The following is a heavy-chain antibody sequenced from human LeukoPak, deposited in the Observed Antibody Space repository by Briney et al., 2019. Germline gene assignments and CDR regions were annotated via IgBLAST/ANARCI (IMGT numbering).Heavy chain of an antibody. CDR2: IYADGGT. V-gene: IGHV3-53*01. Sequence: GGSLRLSCAVSGFTVSTNFMSWVRQAPGKGPEWVSIIYADGGTKYADSVKGRFTISRDTSKNTFSLQMNNLRAEDTAVYYCARAPFYYDISGYYYDYWGQGTLVTVSS. D-gene: IGHD3-22*01. CDR3: ARAPFYYDISGYYYDY. J-gene: IGHJ4*02. CDR1: GFTVSTNF.